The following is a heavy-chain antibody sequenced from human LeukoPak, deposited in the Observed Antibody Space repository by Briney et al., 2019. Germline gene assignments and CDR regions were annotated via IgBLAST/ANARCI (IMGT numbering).Heavy chain of an antibody. CDR1: GFTFSSYA. CDR2: ISYDGSNK. J-gene: IGHJ4*02. Sequence: PGGSLRLSCAASGFTFSSYAMHWVRQAPGKGLEWVAVISYDGSNKYYADSVKGRFTISRDNSKNTLYLQMNSLRAEDTAVYYCARQHVPGIAAACSDYWGQGTLVTVSS. D-gene: IGHD6-13*01. CDR3: ARQHVPGIAAACSDY. V-gene: IGHV3-30*04.